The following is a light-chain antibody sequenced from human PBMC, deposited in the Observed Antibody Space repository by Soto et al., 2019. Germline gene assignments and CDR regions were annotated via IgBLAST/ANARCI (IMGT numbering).Light chain of an antibody. CDR3: QSYDSSLSSYV. V-gene: IGLV1-40*01. CDR1: SSNIGAGYD. CDR2: SNS. J-gene: IGLJ1*01. Sequence: QSVLTQPPSVSGAPGQRVTISCTGSSSNIGAGYDVHWYQQLPGTAPKLLIYSNSNRPSGVPDRFSCSKSGTSASLAITGLQAEDEADYYCQSYDSSLSSYVFGTGTKVTVL.